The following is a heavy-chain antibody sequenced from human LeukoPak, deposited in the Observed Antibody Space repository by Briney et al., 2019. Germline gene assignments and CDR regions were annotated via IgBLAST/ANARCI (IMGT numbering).Heavy chain of an antibody. Sequence: GGSLRLSCAASGFTFSTRWMSWVRQAPGKGLEWVANINEDGSEKNYVESLKGRFTISRDNAKNSLYLQMNSLRAEDTALYYCARELGSYEGGYYGMDVWGQGTTVTVSS. CDR2: INEDGSEK. CDR3: ARELGSYEGGYYGMDV. CDR1: GFTFSTRW. V-gene: IGHV3-7*01. D-gene: IGHD1-26*01. J-gene: IGHJ6*02.